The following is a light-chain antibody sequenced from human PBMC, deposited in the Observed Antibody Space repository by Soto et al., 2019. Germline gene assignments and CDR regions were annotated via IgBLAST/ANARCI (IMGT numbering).Light chain of an antibody. J-gene: IGKJ5*01. CDR3: QQYGSSPIT. CDR2: DAS. CDR1: QSVSSN. Sequence: EIVMTQSPATLSVSPGERVTLSCRASQSVSSNLAWYQQKPGQTPRLLIYDASNRATGIPDRFSGSGSGTDFTLTISRLEPEDFAVYYCQQYGSSPITFGQGTRLEIK. V-gene: IGKV3-20*01.